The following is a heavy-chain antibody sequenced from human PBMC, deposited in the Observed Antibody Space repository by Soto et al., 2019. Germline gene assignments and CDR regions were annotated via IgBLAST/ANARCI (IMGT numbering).Heavy chain of an antibody. CDR3: ARALYSSTWSYYYYGMDV. CDR2: CIPVFDST. D-gene: IGHD6-13*01. J-gene: IGHJ6*02. CDR1: GGTFSNYA. Sequence: QVQLVQSGAEVKKPGSSVTVSCKASGGTFSNYAINWVRQAPGQGLEWLGGCIPVFDSTRYAQKFLGRVTITADESTSTAYMELSSLRSEDTAVYYCARALYSSTWSYYYYGMDVWGQGTTVTVSS. V-gene: IGHV1-69*01.